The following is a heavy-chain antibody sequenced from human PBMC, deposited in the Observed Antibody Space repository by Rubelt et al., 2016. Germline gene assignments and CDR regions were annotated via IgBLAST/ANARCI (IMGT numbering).Heavy chain of an antibody. CDR1: GYTFTSYY. D-gene: IGHD6-19*01. CDR2: INPSGGSK. CDR3: ARCRRAGGAVAGTWDY. V-gene: IGHV1-46*01. J-gene: IGHJ4*02. Sequence: QVQLVQSGAEVKKPGASVKVSCKASGYTFTSYYMHWVRQAPGQGLEWMGIINPSGGSKSYAQKFQGRVTMTRDTSTSTVYMELSSLRSDDTAVYYCARCRRAGGAVAGTWDYWGQGTLVTVSS.